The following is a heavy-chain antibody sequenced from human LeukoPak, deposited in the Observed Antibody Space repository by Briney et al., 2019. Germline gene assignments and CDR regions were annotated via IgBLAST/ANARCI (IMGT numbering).Heavy chain of an antibody. CDR1: GDLISSGHY. J-gene: IGHJ5*01. Sequence: SETLSLTCTVSGDLISSGHYWSSVRLPPGKGLERICYIYHRGITNYNPSLKSRVTISVNRSKNQFSLKLSSVTAADTAVYYCASVRRVEDSSGYYFDPWGQGTLVTVSS. CDR2: IYHRGIT. D-gene: IGHD3-22*01. V-gene: IGHV4-30-2*01. CDR3: ASVRRVEDSSGYYFDP.